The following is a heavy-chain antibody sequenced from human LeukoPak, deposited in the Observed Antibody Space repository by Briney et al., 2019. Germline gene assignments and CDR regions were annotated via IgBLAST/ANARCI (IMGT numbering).Heavy chain of an antibody. Sequence: PSETLSLTCTVSGGSISSYYWSWIRQPPGKGLGWIGYIYYSGSTNYNPSLKSRVTISVDTSKNQFSLKLSSVTAADTAVYYCARVNDFDWLPLRYWGQGTLVTVSS. CDR3: ARVNDFDWLPLRY. J-gene: IGHJ4*02. CDR2: IYYSGST. CDR1: GGSISSYY. D-gene: IGHD3-9*01. V-gene: IGHV4-59*01.